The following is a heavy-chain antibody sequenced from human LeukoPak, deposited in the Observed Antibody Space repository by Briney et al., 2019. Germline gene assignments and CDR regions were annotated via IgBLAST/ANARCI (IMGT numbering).Heavy chain of an antibody. CDR1: GFTFSSYG. D-gene: IGHD3-22*01. CDR2: IWYDGSNK. V-gene: IGHV3-33*01. J-gene: IGHJ4*02. Sequence: PGGSLRLSCAASGFTFSSYGMHWVRQAPGKGLEWVAVIWYDGSNKYYADSVKGRFTISRDNSKNTLYLQMNSLRAEDTAVYYCARERSSGYAPDYWGQGTLVTVSS. CDR3: ARERSSGYAPDY.